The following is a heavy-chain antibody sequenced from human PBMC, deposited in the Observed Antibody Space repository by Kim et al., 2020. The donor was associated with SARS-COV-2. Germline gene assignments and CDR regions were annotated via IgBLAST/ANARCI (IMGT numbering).Heavy chain of an antibody. J-gene: IGHJ6*02. CDR1: GFTFSSYW. Sequence: GGSLRLSCSASGFTFSSYWMHWVRQVPGEGLVWVSRINSDETSTSYEDSVKGRFTISRDNAKNTLYLQMNSLRAEDTAVYYCARQGGSGWSSGYGMDVWGQGTTVTVSS. D-gene: IGHD6-19*01. CDR2: INSDETST. CDR3: ARQGGSGWSSGYGMDV. V-gene: IGHV3-74*01.